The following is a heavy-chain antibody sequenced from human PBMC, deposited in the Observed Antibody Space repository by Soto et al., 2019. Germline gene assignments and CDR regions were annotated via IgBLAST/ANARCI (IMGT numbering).Heavy chain of an antibody. J-gene: IGHJ5*02. D-gene: IGHD4-17*01. Sequence: HPWCSLGLDSAASGFTFSSSWMGWVRQAQGKGLEWVASIKQDGSEKYYVDSVKGRFTISRDNAKNSLYLQMNSPRAEDTAVYYCARDDVSYGLQTNCFDPWGQGTLVTVSS. CDR1: GFTFSSSW. V-gene: IGHV3-7*03. CDR2: IKQDGSEK. CDR3: ARDDVSYGLQTNCFDP.